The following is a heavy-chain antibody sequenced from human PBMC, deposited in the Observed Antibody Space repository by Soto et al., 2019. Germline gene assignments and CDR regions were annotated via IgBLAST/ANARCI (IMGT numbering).Heavy chain of an antibody. CDR2: FDPEDGET. J-gene: IGHJ3*02. CDR1: GYTLTELS. CDR3: ATVVIRYNWNPRGAFDI. Sequence: ASVKVSCKVSGYTLTELSMHWVRQAPGKGLEWMGGFDPEDGETIYAQKFQGRVTMTEDTSTDTAYMELSSLRSEDTAVYYCATVVIRYNWNPRGAFDIWGQGTMVTVSS. D-gene: IGHD1-20*01. V-gene: IGHV1-24*01.